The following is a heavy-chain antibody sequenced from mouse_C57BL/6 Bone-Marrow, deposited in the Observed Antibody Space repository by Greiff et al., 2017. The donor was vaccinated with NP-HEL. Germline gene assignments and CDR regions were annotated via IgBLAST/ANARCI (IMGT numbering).Heavy chain of an antibody. Sequence: QVQLQQPGAELVKPGASVKLSCKASGYTFTSYWMQWVKQRPGQGLEWIGEIDPSDSYTNYNQKFKGKATLTVDTSSSTAYMQLSSLTSEDSAVYYCASYGAYWGQGTTLTVSS. V-gene: IGHV1-50*01. CDR2: IDPSDSYT. D-gene: IGHD1-1*01. CDR3: ASYGAY. CDR1: GYTFTSYW. J-gene: IGHJ2*01.